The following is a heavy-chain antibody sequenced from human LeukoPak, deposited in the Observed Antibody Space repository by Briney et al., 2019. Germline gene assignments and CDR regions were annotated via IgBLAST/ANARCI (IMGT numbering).Heavy chain of an antibody. V-gene: IGHV4-59*01. CDR2: IYYSGST. CDR1: GGSISSYY. CDR3: ASYLGSYAFDI. J-gene: IGHJ3*02. D-gene: IGHD7-27*01. Sequence: SETLSLTCTVSGGSISSYYWSWIRQPPGKGLEWIGYIYYSGSTNYNPSLKSRVTISVDTSKNQFSLKLSSVTAADTAVYCCASYLGSYAFDIWGQGTMVTVSS.